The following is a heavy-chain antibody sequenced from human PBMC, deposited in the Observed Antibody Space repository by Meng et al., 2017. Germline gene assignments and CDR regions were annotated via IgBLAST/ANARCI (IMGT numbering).Heavy chain of an antibody. D-gene: IGHD2-15*01. J-gene: IGHJ4*02. CDR2: ISSSGSTI. Sequence: SLKISCAASGFTFSSYEMNWVRQAPGKGLEWVSYISSSGSTIYYADSVKGRFTISRDNAKNSLYLQMNSLRAEDTAVYYCARGQGYCSGGSCYSTFDYWGQGTLVTVSS. V-gene: IGHV3-48*03. CDR3: ARGQGYCSGGSCYSTFDY. CDR1: GFTFSSYE.